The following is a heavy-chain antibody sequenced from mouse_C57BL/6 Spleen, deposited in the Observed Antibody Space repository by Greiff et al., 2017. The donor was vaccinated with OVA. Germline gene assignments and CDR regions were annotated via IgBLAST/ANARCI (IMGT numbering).Heavy chain of an antibody. D-gene: IGHD1-1*02. CDR2: INPGSGGT. J-gene: IGHJ2*01. CDR1: GYAFTNYL. V-gene: IGHV1-54*01. CDR3: ARDYGYFDY. Sequence: QVQLKQSGAELVRPGTSVKVSCKASGYAFTNYLIEWVKQRPGQGLEWIGVINPGSGGTNYNEKFKGKATLTADKSSSTAYMQLSSLTSEDSAVYFCARDYGYFDYWGQGTTLTVSS.